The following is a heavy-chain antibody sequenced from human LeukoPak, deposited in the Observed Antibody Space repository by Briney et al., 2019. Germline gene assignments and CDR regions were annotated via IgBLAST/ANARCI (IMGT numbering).Heavy chain of an antibody. CDR2: ISYDGSNK. D-gene: IGHD1-26*01. J-gene: IGHJ4*02. CDR3: ARESIVGATTVLFDY. Sequence: GGSLRLSCAASGFTFSSYAMHWVRQAPGEGLEWVAVISYDGSNKYYADSVKGRFTISRDNSKNTLYLQMNSLRAEDTAVYYCARESIVGATTVLFDYWGQGTLVTVSS. V-gene: IGHV3-30-3*01. CDR1: GFTFSSYA.